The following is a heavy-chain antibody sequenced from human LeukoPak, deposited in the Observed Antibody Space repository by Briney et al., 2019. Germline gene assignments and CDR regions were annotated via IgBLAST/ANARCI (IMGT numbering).Heavy chain of an antibody. CDR3: ATAGDWNDSDYYYYYGMDV. CDR1: GGSFSGYY. Sequence: SETLSLTCAVYGGSFSGYYWSWIRQPPGKGLEWIGEINHSGSTNYNPSLKSRVTISVDTSKNQFSLKLSSVTAADTAVYYCATAGDWNDSDYYYYYGMDVWGQGTTVTVSS. V-gene: IGHV4-34*01. CDR2: INHSGST. J-gene: IGHJ6*02. D-gene: IGHD1-1*01.